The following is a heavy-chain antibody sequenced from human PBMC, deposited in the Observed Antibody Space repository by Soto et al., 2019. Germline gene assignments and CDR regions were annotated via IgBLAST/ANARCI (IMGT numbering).Heavy chain of an antibody. V-gene: IGHV1-18*01. D-gene: IGHD2-15*01. CDR1: GYTFTSYG. CDR3: ARGRTDIVVVVAAATPYYYYGMDV. CDR2: ISAYNGNT. J-gene: IGHJ6*02. Sequence: ASVKVSCKASGYTFTSYGISWVRQAPGQGLEWMGWISAYNGNTNYAQKLQGRVTMTTDTSTSTAYMELRSLRSDDTAVYYCARGRTDIVVVVAAATPYYYYGMDVWGQGTTVTAP.